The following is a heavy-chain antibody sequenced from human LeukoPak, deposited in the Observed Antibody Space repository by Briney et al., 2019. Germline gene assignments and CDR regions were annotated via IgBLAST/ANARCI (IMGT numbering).Heavy chain of an antibody. V-gene: IGHV3-23*01. CDR1: GFTFSSYA. CDR3: AKPYDYVWRTSDY. D-gene: IGHD3-16*01. Sequence: QAGGSLRLSCAASGFTFSSYAMSWVRQAPGKGLEWVSAISGSGGSTYYADSVKGRYTISRDNSKNTLYLQMNSLRAEDTAVYYCAKPYDYVWRTSDYWGQGTLVTVSS. CDR2: ISGSGGST. J-gene: IGHJ4*02.